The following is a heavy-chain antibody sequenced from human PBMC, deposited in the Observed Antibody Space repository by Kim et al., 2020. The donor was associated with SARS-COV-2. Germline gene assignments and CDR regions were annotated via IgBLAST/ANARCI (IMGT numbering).Heavy chain of an antibody. J-gene: IGHJ6*02. V-gene: IGHV4-59*13. CDR1: GGSISSYY. CDR3: ARQFPSDWAYGMDV. D-gene: IGHD3-9*01. CDR2: IYYTGST. Sequence: SETLSLTCSVSGGSISSYYWTWIRQPPGRGLEFLGYIYYTGSTNYNPSLKSRVTISVDTSKNQFSLNLRSVTAADTAVYYCARQFPSDWAYGMDVWGQGT.